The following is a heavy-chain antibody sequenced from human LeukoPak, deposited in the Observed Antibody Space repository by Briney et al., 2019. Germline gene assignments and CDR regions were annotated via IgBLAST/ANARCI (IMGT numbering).Heavy chain of an antibody. J-gene: IGHJ5*02. CDR3: ARAVDSSGYYPHNWFDP. CDR2: INAYNGNT. D-gene: IGHD3-22*01. V-gene: IGHV1-18*01. CDR1: GYTFTSYV. Sequence: ASVKVSCKASGYTFTSYVISWVRQAPGQGLEWMGWINAYNGNTNYAQKLQGRVTMTTDTSTSTAYMELRSLRSDDTAVYYYARAVDSSGYYPHNWFDPWGQGTLVTVSS.